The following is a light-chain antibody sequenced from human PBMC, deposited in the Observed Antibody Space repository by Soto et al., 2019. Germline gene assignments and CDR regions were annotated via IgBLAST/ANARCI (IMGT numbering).Light chain of an antibody. CDR3: QQRQYWPPIT. V-gene: IGKV3-11*01. J-gene: IGKJ5*01. CDR2: DTS. CDR1: RSVSSY. Sequence: VLTQSPATLSLSPGERATLSCRASRSVSSYLAWYQQKPGQAPRLLIYDTSNRATGVPARFSGSGSGTDFTLTISSLEPEDCAIYYCQQRQYWPPITFGQGTRLEIK.